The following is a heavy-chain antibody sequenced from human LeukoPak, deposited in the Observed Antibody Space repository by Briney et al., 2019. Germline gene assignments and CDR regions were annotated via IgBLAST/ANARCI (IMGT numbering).Heavy chain of an antibody. V-gene: IGHV1-18*01. CDR1: GYSFTSYG. CDR3: ATYIGYPITRDY. Sequence: ASVKVSCKASGYSFTSYGISWVRQAPGQGLEWMGWISAYNGNTNYAQKLQGRVTMTTDTPTSTAYMELRSLRSDDTAVYYCATYIGYPITRDYWGQGTLVTVSS. D-gene: IGHD5-12*01. J-gene: IGHJ4*02. CDR2: ISAYNGNT.